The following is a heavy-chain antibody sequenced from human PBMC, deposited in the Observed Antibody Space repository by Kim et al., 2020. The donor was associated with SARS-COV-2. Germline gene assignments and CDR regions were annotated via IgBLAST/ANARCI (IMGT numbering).Heavy chain of an antibody. CDR2: IKPDGTER. CDR1: GFIFSDYW. J-gene: IGHJ4*02. V-gene: IGHV3-7*01. Sequence: GGSLRLSCAASGFIFSDYWMTWVRQAPGGGLEWVANIKPDGTERNYADSVKGRFTMSRDNAKNSLYLQMNSLRAEDTALYFCARNVITGGGDYWGQGTLVTVSS. D-gene: IGHD3-10*01. CDR3: ARNVITGGGDY.